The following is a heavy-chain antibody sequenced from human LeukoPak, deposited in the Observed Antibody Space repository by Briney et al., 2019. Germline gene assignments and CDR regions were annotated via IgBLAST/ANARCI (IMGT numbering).Heavy chain of an antibody. Sequence: SETLSLTCTVSGGSISSYYWSWIRQPPGKGLEWIGYIYYTGSTNYNPSLKSRVTISVDTSKNQFSLKLSSVTAADTAVYYCARVGNIMATMYYFDFWGQGTLVTVSS. J-gene: IGHJ4*02. CDR1: GGSISSYY. CDR2: IYYTGST. V-gene: IGHV4-59*01. D-gene: IGHD5-12*01. CDR3: ARVGNIMATMYYFDF.